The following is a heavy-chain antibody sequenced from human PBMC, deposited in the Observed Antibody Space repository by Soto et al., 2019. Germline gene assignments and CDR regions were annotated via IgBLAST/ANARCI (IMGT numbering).Heavy chain of an antibody. J-gene: IGHJ6*02. CDR1: GFTFSSYW. Sequence: GGSLRLSCAASGFTFSSYWMSWVRQVPGKGLEWVANIKQDGSEKYYVDSVKGRFTISRDNAKNSLYLQMNSLRAEDTAVYYCARDNSSSWYVRFYYYYGMDVWGQGTTVTVSS. CDR3: ARDNSSSWYVRFYYYYGMDV. CDR2: IKQDGSEK. D-gene: IGHD6-13*01. V-gene: IGHV3-7*05.